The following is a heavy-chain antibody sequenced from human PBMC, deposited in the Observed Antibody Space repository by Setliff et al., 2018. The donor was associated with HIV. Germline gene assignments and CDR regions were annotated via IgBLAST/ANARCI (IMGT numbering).Heavy chain of an antibody. CDR1: GYSISSGYY. V-gene: IGHV4-38-2*02. CDR3: ARGTTLNVVPDAFDI. Sequence: SQTLSLTCTVTGYSISSGYYWAWIRQPPGKGLEWIGHIYHAGNTYYNPSLKSRVTISVDTSKNQISLRLNSLTAADTALYYCARGTTLNVVPDAFDIWGQGTMVT. CDR2: IYHAGNT. D-gene: IGHD4-17*01. J-gene: IGHJ3*02.